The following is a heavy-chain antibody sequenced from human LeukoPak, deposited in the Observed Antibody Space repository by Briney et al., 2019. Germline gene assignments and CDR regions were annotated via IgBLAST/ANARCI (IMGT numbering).Heavy chain of an antibody. CDR1: GFTFSSYE. J-gene: IGHJ4*02. CDR3: ARGEDYGTNSFDY. Sequence: GGSLRLSCAASGFTFSSYEMNCVRQAPGKGLEWVSYITTSGRTIYYADSVKGRFTISRDNAKNSLYLQMNSLRAEDTAVYYCARGEDYGTNSFDYWGQGTLVTVSS. V-gene: IGHV3-48*03. D-gene: IGHD4-17*01. CDR2: ITTSGRTI.